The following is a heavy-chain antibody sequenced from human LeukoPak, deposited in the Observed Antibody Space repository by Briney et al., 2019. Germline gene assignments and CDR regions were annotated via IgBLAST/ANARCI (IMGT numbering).Heavy chain of an antibody. CDR1: GFTFSSYA. Sequence: GGSLRLSCAASGFTFSSYAMSWVRQAPGKGLEWVSAISGSGGSTYYADSVKGRFTISRHTSKNTLYLQMNSLRAEDTGVYYCARASYYYDSRSYYYDYWGQGTLVTVSS. V-gene: IGHV3-23*01. CDR3: ARASYYYDSRSYYYDY. D-gene: IGHD3-22*01. CDR2: ISGSGGST. J-gene: IGHJ4*02.